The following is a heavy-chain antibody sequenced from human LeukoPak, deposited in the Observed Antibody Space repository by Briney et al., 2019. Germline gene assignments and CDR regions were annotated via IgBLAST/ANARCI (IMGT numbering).Heavy chain of an antibody. V-gene: IGHV4-59*08. CDR2: IYYSGST. CDR1: GGSISSYY. CDR3: ARSGLGYSGSLDY. Sequence: SETLSLTCTVSGGSISSYYWSWIRQPPGEGLEWIGYIYYSGSTNYNPSLKSRVTISVDTSKNQFSLKLSSVTAADTAVYYCARSGLGYSGSLDYWGQGTLVTVSS. D-gene: IGHD1-26*01. J-gene: IGHJ4*02.